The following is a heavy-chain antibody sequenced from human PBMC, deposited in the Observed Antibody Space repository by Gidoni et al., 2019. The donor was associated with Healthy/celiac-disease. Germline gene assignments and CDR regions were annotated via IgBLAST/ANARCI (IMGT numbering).Heavy chain of an antibody. CDR1: GYTFTGYY. CDR2: INPNSGGT. Sequence: QVQLVQSGAEVKKPGASVKVSCKASGYTFTGYYKHWVRQAPGQGLEWMGWINPNSGGTNYAQKFQGRVTMTRDTSISTAYMELSRLRSDDTAVYYCARECYYDSSGYNTGGMDVWGQGTTVTVSS. D-gene: IGHD3-22*01. V-gene: IGHV1-2*02. CDR3: ARECYYDSSGYNTGGMDV. J-gene: IGHJ6*02.